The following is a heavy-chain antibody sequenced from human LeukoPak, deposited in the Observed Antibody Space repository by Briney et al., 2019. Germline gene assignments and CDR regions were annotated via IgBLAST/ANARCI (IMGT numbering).Heavy chain of an antibody. J-gene: IGHJ4*02. CDR2: ISSSSSYI. CDR3: ARGTTYDILTGYYFDYFDY. D-gene: IGHD3-9*01. CDR1: GXTFSSYS. Sequence: GGSLRLSCAASGXTFSSYSMNWVRQAPGKGLEWVSSISSSSSYIYYADSVKGRFTISRDNAKNSLYLQMNSLRAEDTAVYYCARGTTYDILTGYYFDYFDYWGQGTLVTVSS. V-gene: IGHV3-21*01.